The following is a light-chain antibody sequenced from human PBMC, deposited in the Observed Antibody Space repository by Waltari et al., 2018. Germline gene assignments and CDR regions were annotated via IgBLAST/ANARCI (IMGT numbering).Light chain of an antibody. V-gene: IGKV3-11*01. J-gene: IGKJ5*01. CDR2: DAS. CDR3: QQHRNWPIT. Sequence: EVVLTQSPATLSLSPGERATLSCRASQNVINFLAWYQQKPGRATRLLIYDASQRATGIPARFSGSGSGTDFTLTISSLEPEDFAVYYCQQHRNWPITFGQGTRLDIQ. CDR1: QNVINF.